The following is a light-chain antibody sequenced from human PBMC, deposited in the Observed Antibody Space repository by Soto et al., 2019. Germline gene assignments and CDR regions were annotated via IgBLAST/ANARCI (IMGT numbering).Light chain of an antibody. CDR2: GTS. V-gene: IGKV3-15*01. J-gene: IGKJ1*01. Sequence: EIVMTQSPVTLSVSPGATANLSCRASQTVTTNLAWYQQKPGRSPRLLLSGTSTRAAGIPARFSGSGSGTAFTLTISRLQSEDLAVYYCQQYNDWPRTFGQGTKVEIK. CDR1: QTVTTN. CDR3: QQYNDWPRT.